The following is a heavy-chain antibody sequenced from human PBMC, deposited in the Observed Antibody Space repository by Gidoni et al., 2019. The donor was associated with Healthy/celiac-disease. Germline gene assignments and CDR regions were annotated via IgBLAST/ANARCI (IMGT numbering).Heavy chain of an antibody. CDR2: ISGSGGST. CDR3: AKTGLTPHRLVATGDFQH. CDR1: GFTFSSYA. J-gene: IGHJ1*01. D-gene: IGHD5-12*01. V-gene: IGHV3-23*01. Sequence: EVQLLESGGGLVQPGGSLRLSCAASGFTFSSYAMSWVRQAPGKGLEWCSAISGSGGSTYYADSVKGRFTISRDNSKNTLYLQMNSLRAEDTAVYYCAKTGLTPHRLVATGDFQHWGQGTLVTVSS.